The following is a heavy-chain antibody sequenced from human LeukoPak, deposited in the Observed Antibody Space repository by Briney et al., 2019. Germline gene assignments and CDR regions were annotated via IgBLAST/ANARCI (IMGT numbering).Heavy chain of an antibody. Sequence: SVKVSCKASGGTFSSYAISWVRQAPGQGLEWMGGIIPIFGTANYAQKFQGRVTITADESTSTAYMELSSLRSEDTAVYYCARDAGYCTGGSCWYFDHWGQGTLVTVSS. CDR2: IIPIFGTA. D-gene: IGHD2-15*01. J-gene: IGHJ4*02. V-gene: IGHV1-69*13. CDR3: ARDAGYCTGGSCWYFDH. CDR1: GGTFSSYA.